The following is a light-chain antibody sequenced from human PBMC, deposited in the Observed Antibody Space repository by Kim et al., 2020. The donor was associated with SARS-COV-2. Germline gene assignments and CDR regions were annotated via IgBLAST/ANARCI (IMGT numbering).Light chain of an antibody. CDR1: SGSIASNF. CDR2: QGD. Sequence: TIIISCTRSSGSIASNFVQWYQQRPGSAPTTLIYQGDQRPSGVPDRFSGSIDYSSNSASLTVSGLQTEDEADYYCQSYDSNSHWVFGGGTQLTVL. CDR3: QSYDSNSHWV. J-gene: IGLJ3*02. V-gene: IGLV6-57*03.